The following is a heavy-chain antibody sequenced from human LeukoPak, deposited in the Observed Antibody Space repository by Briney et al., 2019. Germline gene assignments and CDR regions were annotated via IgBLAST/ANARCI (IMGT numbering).Heavy chain of an antibody. V-gene: IGHV3-15*07. J-gene: IGHJ4*02. D-gene: IGHD1-26*01. CDR3: TTHYSGSYRPVDY. Sequence: GGSLRLSCAASGFTFSNAWMNWVRQAPGKGLEWVGRIKSKTDGGTTDYAAPVKGRFTISRDDSKNTLYLQMNGLKTEDTAVYYCTTHYSGSYRPVDYWGQGTLVTVSS. CDR2: IKSKTDGGTT. CDR1: GFTFSNAW.